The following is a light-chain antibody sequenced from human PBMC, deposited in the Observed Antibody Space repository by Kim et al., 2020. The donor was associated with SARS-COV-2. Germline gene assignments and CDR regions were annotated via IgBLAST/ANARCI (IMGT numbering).Light chain of an antibody. Sequence: GQAITISCAGTSSDVGSSDLVSRFQHHPGKAPNLMLHEVSQRPSGVSNRFSGSKSGNTASLTISGLQAEDEADYYCCSYAGSTTWVFGGGTQLTVL. CDR3: CSYAGSTTWV. V-gene: IGLV2-23*02. CDR1: SSDVGSSDL. J-gene: IGLJ3*02. CDR2: EVS.